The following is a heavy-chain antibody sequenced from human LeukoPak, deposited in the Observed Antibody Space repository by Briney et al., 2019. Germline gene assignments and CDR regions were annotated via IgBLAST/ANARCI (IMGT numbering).Heavy chain of an antibody. J-gene: IGHJ4*02. CDR3: TTGDYDILTGYLSFDY. D-gene: IGHD3-9*01. V-gene: IGHV3-15*01. CDR1: GFTFSNAW. CDR2: IKSKTDGGTT. Sequence: AGSLRLSCAASGFTFSNAWMSWVRQAPGKGLEWVGRIKSKTDGGTTDYAAPVKGRFTISRDDSKNTLYLQMNSLKTEDTAVYYCTTGDYDILTGYLSFDYWGQGTLVTVSS.